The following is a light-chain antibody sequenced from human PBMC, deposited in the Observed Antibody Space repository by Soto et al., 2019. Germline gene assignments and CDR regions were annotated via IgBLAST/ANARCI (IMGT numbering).Light chain of an antibody. CDR3: QQRSNWPSIT. CDR1: QSVSSSY. V-gene: IGKV3D-20*02. Sequence: EIVLTPSPGTLSLSPVERATLSCRASQSVSSSYLAWYQQKPGQAPRLLIYGASTRATGTPARFSGSGSGTDFTLTISSLEPEDVAVYHCQQRSNWPSITFGQGTRLEIK. CDR2: GAS. J-gene: IGKJ5*01.